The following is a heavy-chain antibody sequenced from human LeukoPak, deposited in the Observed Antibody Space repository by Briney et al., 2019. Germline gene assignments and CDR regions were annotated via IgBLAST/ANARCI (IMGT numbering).Heavy chain of an antibody. D-gene: IGHD6-19*01. CDR3: ARHKYSSGWPPEGAFDI. V-gene: IGHV4-59*08. CDR2: IYYSGST. CDR1: GGSISSYY. Sequence: PSETLSLTCAVSGGSISSYYWSWIRQPPGKGLEWIGYIYYSGSTLCNPSLKSRVTMSLDTSKNQFSLKLSSVTAADTAVYYCARHKYSSGWPPEGAFDIWGQGTMVTVSS. J-gene: IGHJ3*02.